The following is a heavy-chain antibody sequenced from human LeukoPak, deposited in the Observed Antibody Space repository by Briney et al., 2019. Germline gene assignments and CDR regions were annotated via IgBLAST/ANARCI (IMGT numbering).Heavy chain of an antibody. D-gene: IGHD6-13*01. Sequence: GGSLRLSCAASGFTFSRYSMNWVRQAPGKGLEWVSSISRNSRYIYYADSMRGRFTISRDNAKNSLYLQMNSLKPEDTAVYYCARVAEAAAFDSWGQGTLVTVSS. CDR1: GFTFSRYS. CDR3: ARVAEAAAFDS. CDR2: ISRNSRYI. J-gene: IGHJ4*02. V-gene: IGHV3-21*06.